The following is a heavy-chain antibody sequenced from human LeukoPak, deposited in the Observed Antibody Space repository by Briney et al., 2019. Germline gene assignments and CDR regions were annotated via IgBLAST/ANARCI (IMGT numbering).Heavy chain of an antibody. Sequence: ASVTVSCKASGYTFTSYDINWVRQATGQGLEWMGWMNPNSGSTGYAQKFQGRVTITRNTSISTAYMELSSLRSEDTAVYYCARAGIAAAGHSGYWGQGTLVTVSS. CDR3: ARAGIAAAGHSGY. J-gene: IGHJ4*02. CDR1: GYTFTSYD. V-gene: IGHV1-8*01. CDR2: MNPNSGST. D-gene: IGHD6-13*01.